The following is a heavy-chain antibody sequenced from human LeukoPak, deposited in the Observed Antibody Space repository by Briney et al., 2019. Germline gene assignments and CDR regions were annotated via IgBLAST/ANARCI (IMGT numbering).Heavy chain of an antibody. D-gene: IGHD3-22*01. J-gene: IGHJ5*02. CDR3: ARDIIHYYDSSGYT. CDR1: GYTFTDYY. CDR2: INPNSGGT. Sequence: GASVKVSCKASGYTFTDYYMHWVRQAPGQGLEWMGWINPNSGGTNYAQKFQGRVTMTRDTSISTAYMELSRLRSDDTAVYYCARDIIHYYDSSGYTWGQGTLVTVSS. V-gene: IGHV1-2*02.